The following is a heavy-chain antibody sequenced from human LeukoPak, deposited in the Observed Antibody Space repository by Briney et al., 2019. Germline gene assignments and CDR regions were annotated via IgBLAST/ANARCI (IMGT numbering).Heavy chain of an antibody. CDR2: INWNGGST. J-gene: IGHJ5*02. D-gene: IGHD6-13*01. V-gene: IGHV3-20*04. Sequence: PGGSLRLSCAASGFTFDDYGMSWVRQAPGKGLEWVSGINWNGGSTGYADSVKGRSTISRDNAKNSLYLQMNSLRAEDTALYYCARDRYSSSWLNWFDPWGQGTLVTVSS. CDR1: GFTFDDYG. CDR3: ARDRYSSSWLNWFDP.